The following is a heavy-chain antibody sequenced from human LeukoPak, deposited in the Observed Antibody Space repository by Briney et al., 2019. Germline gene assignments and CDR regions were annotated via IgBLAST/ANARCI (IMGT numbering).Heavy chain of an antibody. V-gene: IGHV4-59*08. CDR3: ARYKSIAAETDV. CDR2: IYYSGST. CDR1: GGSISSYY. Sequence: SETLSLTCTVSGGSISSYYWSWIRQPPGKGLEWIGYIYYSGSTNYNPSLKSRVTISVDTSKNQFSLKLSSVTAADTAVYYCARYKSIAAETDVWGQGTTVTVSS. D-gene: IGHD6-13*01. J-gene: IGHJ6*02.